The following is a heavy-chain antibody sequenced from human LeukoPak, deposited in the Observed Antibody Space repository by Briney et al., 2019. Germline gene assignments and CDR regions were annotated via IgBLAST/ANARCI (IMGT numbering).Heavy chain of an antibody. Sequence: SETLSLTCSVSGGSISSYYWSWIRQPPGKGLEWIADIYHSGNTNYNPSLRSRVTTSVDTSKNQFSLKLSSVTAADTAVYYCARHRTDTYYDLLTGYYSPWGQGTLVTVSS. J-gene: IGHJ5*02. D-gene: IGHD3-9*01. CDR2: IYHSGNT. CDR3: ARHRTDTYYDLLTGYYSP. CDR1: GGSISSYY. V-gene: IGHV4-59*08.